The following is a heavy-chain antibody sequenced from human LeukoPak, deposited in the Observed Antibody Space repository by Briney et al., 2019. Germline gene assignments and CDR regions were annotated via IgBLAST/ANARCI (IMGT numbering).Heavy chain of an antibody. D-gene: IGHD3-3*01. CDR2: ISSSGSTI. CDR1: GFTFADYA. J-gene: IGHJ4*02. V-gene: IGHV3-48*01. Sequence: PGGSLRLSCAASGFTFADYAMTWVRQAPGRGLEWVSYISSSGSTIYYADSVKGRFTISRDNAKNSLYLQMNTLRAEDTAVYYCAGDSLEDSYWGQGTLVTVSS. CDR3: AGDSLEDSY.